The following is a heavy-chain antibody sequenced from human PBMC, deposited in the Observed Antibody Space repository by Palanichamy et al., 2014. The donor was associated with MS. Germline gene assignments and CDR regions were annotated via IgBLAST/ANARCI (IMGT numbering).Heavy chain of an antibody. CDR1: GFTFSNYD. CDR2: IKEDGSEK. J-gene: IGHJ4*02. D-gene: IGHD2-2*01. Sequence: EVQLVESGGGLVQPGGSLRLSCAASGFTFSNYDMTWVRQAPGKGLQCVATIKEDGSEKYYVDSVKGRFTISRDNARNSLSLQTDSLRAEDTALYYCARGRYQFEYWGQGTLVTVSS. CDR3: ARGRYQFEY. V-gene: IGHV3-7*03.